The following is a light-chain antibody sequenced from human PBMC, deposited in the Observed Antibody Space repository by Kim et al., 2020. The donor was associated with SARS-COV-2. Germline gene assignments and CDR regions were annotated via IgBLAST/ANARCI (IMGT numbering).Light chain of an antibody. CDR2: GRD. CDR1: SLRRYY. V-gene: IGLV3-19*01. CDR3: KSRDSRGKVV. J-gene: IGLJ2*01. Sequence: SELTQDPAVSVALGQTVRITCQGDSLRRYYATWYQQKSGQAPVLVFYGRDKRPSGIPDRFSGSSSGNTASLTITGAQAADEADYYCKSRDSRGKVVFGGGTKVTVL.